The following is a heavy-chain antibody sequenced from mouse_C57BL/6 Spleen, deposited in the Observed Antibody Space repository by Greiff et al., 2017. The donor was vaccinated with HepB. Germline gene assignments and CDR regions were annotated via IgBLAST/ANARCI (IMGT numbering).Heavy chain of an antibody. Sequence: VQLQQSGAELVMPGASVKLSCKASGYTFTSYWMHWVKQRPGQGLEWIGEIDPSDSYTNYNQKFKGKSTSTVDKSSSTAYMQLSSLTSEDSAVYYCARGGDAMDYWGQGTSVTVSS. CDR3: ARGGDAMDY. V-gene: IGHV1-69*01. CDR1: GYTFTSYW. J-gene: IGHJ4*01. CDR2: IDPSDSYT.